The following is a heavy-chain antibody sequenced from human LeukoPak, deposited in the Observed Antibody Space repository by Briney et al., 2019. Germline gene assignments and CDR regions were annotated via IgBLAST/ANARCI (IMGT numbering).Heavy chain of an antibody. CDR3: ASFGAVAGTQRCQPSYAFDI. Sequence: GASVKVSCKASGYTFTSYGISWVRQAPGQGLEWMGWISAYNGNTNYAQKLQGRVTMTTDTSTSTAYMELRSLRSDDTAVYYCASFGAVAGTQRCQPSYAFDIWGQGTMVTVSS. V-gene: IGHV1-18*01. D-gene: IGHD6-19*01. CDR2: ISAYNGNT. CDR1: GYTFTSYG. J-gene: IGHJ3*02.